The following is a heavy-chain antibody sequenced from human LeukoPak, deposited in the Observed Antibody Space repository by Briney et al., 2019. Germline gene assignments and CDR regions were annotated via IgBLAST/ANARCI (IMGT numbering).Heavy chain of an antibody. CDR1: GFTFRNFW. J-gene: IGHJ6*04. Sequence: GGSLRLSCAASGFTFRNFWMSWVRQAPGKGLEWVASINQDQSARFYVDSVRGRFTISRDNAQNSLFLQMNSLRAEDTAVYYCAELGITMIGGVWGKGTTVTISS. D-gene: IGHD3-10*02. CDR3: AELGITMIGGV. V-gene: IGHV3-7*01. CDR2: INQDQSAR.